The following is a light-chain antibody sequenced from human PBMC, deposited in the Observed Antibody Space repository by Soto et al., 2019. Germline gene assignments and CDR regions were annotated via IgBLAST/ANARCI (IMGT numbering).Light chain of an antibody. CDR1: QSVSSLY. Sequence: EIVLTQSPDTLSLSPGERATLSCRASQSVSSLYLAWYQQRPGQPPRLLMYGASSRATGIPDRFSGSGSGTYFTLTISRLEPEDYAVYYCQQYGGTFGPGTKVDIK. CDR2: GAS. V-gene: IGKV3-20*01. CDR3: QQYGGT. J-gene: IGKJ3*01.